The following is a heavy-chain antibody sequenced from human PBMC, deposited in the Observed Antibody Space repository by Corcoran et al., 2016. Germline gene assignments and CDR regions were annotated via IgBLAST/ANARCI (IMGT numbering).Heavy chain of an antibody. V-gene: IGHV1-8*01. CDR1: GYPFTSYD. J-gene: IGHJ4*02. CDR2: MNPNSGNP. Sequence: QVQLVQSGAEVKKPGASVKVSCKASGYPFTSYDINWVRQATGQGLEWMGWMNPNSGNPGYAPKFQGRVTMTRNTSISTAYMGLSSLRSEDTAVYYCARPAYSSGWWVFVAQRGNYFDYWGQGTLVTVSS. D-gene: IGHD6-19*01. CDR3: ARPAYSSGWWVFVAQRGNYFDY.